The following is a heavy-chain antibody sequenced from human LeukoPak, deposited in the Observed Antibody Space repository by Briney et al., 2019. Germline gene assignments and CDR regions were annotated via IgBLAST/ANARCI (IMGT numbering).Heavy chain of an antibody. CDR3: ARARAAIAVPSND. CDR2: ISNSSSYI. J-gene: IGHJ4*02. CDR1: GFTFSSYS. D-gene: IGHD6-25*01. V-gene: IGHV3-21*01. Sequence: PGGSLRLSCAASGFTFSSYSMNWVRQAPGKGLEWVSSISNSSSYIYYADSVKGRFTISRDNAKNSLYLQMNILRAEDRAVYYWARARAAIAVPSNDWGQGSLVTVSS.